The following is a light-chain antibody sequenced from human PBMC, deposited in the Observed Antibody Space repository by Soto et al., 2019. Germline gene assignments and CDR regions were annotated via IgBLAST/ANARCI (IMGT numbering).Light chain of an antibody. CDR3: CSYTSTYTLV. V-gene: IGLV2-11*01. CDR2: GVS. J-gene: IGLJ3*02. Sequence: QSALTQPRSVSGSPGQSVTISCTGTNSDVGGYNSVSWYQHHPGKAPKAVIYGVSRRPSGVSDRFSGSKSGNTASLTISGLQPEDEADYYCCSYTSTYTLVFGGGTKLTVL. CDR1: NSDVGGYNS.